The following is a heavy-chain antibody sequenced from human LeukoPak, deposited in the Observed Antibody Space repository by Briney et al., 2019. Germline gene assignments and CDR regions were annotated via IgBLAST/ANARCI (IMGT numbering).Heavy chain of an antibody. J-gene: IGHJ4*02. Sequence: ASVKVSCKSSGYTFTSYDINWVRQATGQGLEWMGWMNPNSGNTGYAQKFQGRVTMTRNNSISTAHMELSSLRSDDTAVYYCARALRGGDYYGSGSPPGYWGQGTLVTVSS. D-gene: IGHD3-10*01. CDR2: MNPNSGNT. V-gene: IGHV1-8*01. CDR1: GYTFTSYD. CDR3: ARALRGGDYYGSGSPPGY.